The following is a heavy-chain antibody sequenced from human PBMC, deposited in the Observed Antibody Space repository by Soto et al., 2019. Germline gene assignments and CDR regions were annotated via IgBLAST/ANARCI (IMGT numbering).Heavy chain of an antibody. Sequence: GGSLRLSCAAPGFTFTSHSMNWVRQVPGRGLEWISYITSGSTTIYYGDSVKGRFTISRDNAKNTVYLQMSSLRDEDTAVYYCARSCSGGGCYRQIDYWGQGTLVTVSS. CDR1: GFTFTSHS. J-gene: IGHJ4*02. CDR3: ARSCSGGGCYRQIDY. CDR2: ITSGSTTI. V-gene: IGHV3-48*02. D-gene: IGHD2-15*01.